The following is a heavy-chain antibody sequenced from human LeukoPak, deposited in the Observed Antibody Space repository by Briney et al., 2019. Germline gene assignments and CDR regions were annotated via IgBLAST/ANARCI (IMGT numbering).Heavy chain of an antibody. D-gene: IGHD4-23*01. Sequence: GGSLRLSCAASGFTVSSNYMSWVRQAPGKGLEWVSTIYSGGSTYYADSVKGRFTISRDNSRNTLYLQMNSLRAEDTAVYYCGGITRYYFDYWGQGTLVTVSS. CDR3: GGITRYYFDY. V-gene: IGHV3-66*01. J-gene: IGHJ4*02. CDR1: GFTVSSNY. CDR2: IYSGGST.